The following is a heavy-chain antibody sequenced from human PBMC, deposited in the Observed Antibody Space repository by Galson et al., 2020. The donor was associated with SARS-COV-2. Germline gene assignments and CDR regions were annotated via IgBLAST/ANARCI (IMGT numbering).Heavy chain of an antibody. J-gene: IGHJ5*02. CDR3: ARGWGCTGGSCFSDH. Sequence: GGSLRLSCAASGFTFSSYSVNWVRQAPGKGLEWVSYISSDGRTIKYANSVKGRFTISRDNAKNSLFLQMNSLRAEDTAVYYCARGWGCTGGSCFSDHWGQGTLVTVSS. CDR1: GFTFSSYS. CDR2: ISSDGRTI. V-gene: IGHV3-48*01. D-gene: IGHD2-15*01.